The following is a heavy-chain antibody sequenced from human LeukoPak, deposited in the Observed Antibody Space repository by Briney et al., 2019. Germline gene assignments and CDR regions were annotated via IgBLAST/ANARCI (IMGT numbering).Heavy chain of an antibody. Sequence: GGSLRLSCAASGFTFSSHGMNWVRQAPGKGLEWVSGIIPSGHTTYYADSVRGRFTISRDNSRNTVYLQMNSLRAEDTAVYYCAKDDRWLQFCCWGQGTLVTVSA. CDR3: AKDDRWLQFCC. J-gene: IGHJ4*02. CDR2: IIPSGHTT. CDR1: GFTFSSHG. D-gene: IGHD5-24*01. V-gene: IGHV3-23*01.